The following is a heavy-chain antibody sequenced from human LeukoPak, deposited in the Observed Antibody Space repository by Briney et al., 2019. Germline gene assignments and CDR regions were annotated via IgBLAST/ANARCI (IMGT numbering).Heavy chain of an antibody. CDR2: IYYSGST. CDR1: GGSISSYY. CDR3: ARKGETPYGMDV. V-gene: IGHV4-59*01. D-gene: IGHD3-16*01. J-gene: IGHJ6*02. Sequence: PSETLSLTCTVSGGSISSYYWNWIRQPPGKGLEWIGYIYYSGSTNYNPSLKSRVTMSVDTSKNQFSLKLSSVTAADTAVYYCARKGETPYGMDVWGQGTTVTVSS.